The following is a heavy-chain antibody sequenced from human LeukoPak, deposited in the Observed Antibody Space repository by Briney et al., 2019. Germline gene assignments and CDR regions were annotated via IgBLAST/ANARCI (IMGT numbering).Heavy chain of an antibody. D-gene: IGHD2-15*01. V-gene: IGHV1-2*02. CDR3: AGGHCSGGSCYAYNWFDP. Sequence: ASVNVSCKASGYTFTGYYMYWVRQAPGQGLEWMGWINPSSGATNYAQKFQGRVTMTRDTSISTAYMELSRLRSDDTAVYYCAGGHCSGGSCYAYNWFDPWGQGTLVTVSS. CDR1: GYTFTGYY. CDR2: INPSSGAT. J-gene: IGHJ5*02.